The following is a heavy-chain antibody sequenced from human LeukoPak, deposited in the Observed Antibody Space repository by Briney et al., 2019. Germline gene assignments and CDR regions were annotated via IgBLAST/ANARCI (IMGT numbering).Heavy chain of an antibody. J-gene: IGHJ4*02. CDR1: GFTVSSNY. V-gene: IGHV3-53*05. Sequence: PGGSLRLSCAASGFTVSSNYMSWVRQAPGKGLEWVSVIYSGGSTYYADSAKGRFTISRDNSKNTLYLQMNSLRSEDTGVYYCAKSYSGWALGNWGQGTLLTVSS. CDR3: AKSYSGWALGN. D-gene: IGHD6-19*01. CDR2: IYSGGST.